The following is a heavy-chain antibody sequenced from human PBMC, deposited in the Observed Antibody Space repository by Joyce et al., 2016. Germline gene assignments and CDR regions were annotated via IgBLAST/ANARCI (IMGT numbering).Heavy chain of an antibody. V-gene: IGHV3-21*01. CDR1: GFTFSLYS. Sequence: EVQLVESGGGLVKPGGSLRLSCAASGFTFSLYSMNWVRQAPGKGLEWVSSISSSSSSIYYAASVKGRFTISRDDAKNSLYLQMNSLRAEDTALYFCARDRGGDYDVWGKGTTVTVSS. CDR3: ARDRGGDYDV. CDR2: ISSSSSSI. D-gene: IGHD3-16*01. J-gene: IGHJ6*04.